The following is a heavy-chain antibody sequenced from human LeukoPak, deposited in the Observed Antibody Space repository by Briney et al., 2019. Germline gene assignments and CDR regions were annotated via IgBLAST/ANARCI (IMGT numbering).Heavy chain of an antibody. D-gene: IGHD2-2*03. CDR1: GFTFSSYA. CDR2: ISYDGSNK. CDR3: ARDDPLDIVVVNGMDV. J-gene: IGHJ6*02. V-gene: IGHV3-30-3*01. Sequence: GGSLRLSCAASGFTFSSYAMHWVRQAPGKGLEWVAVISYDGSNKYYADSVKGRFTISRDNSKSTLYLQMNSLRAEDTAVYYCARDDPLDIVVVNGMDVWGQGTTVTVSS.